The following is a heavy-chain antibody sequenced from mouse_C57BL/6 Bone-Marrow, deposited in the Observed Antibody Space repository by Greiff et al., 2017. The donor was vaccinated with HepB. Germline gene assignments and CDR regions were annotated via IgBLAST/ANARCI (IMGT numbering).Heavy chain of an antibody. CDR3: ARRDWEGFDY. Sequence: EVMLVESGGGLVKPGGSLKLSCAASGFTFSDYGMHWVRQAPEKGLEWVAYISSGSSTIYYADTVKGRFTISRDNAKNTLFLQMTSLRSEDTAMYYCARRDWEGFDYWGQGTTLTVSS. CDR2: ISSGSSTI. D-gene: IGHD4-1*01. CDR1: GFTFSDYG. V-gene: IGHV5-17*01. J-gene: IGHJ2*01.